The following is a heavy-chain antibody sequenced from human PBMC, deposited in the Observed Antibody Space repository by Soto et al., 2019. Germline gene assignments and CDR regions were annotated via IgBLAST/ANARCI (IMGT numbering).Heavy chain of an antibody. D-gene: IGHD7-27*01. CDR2: INSGSTVV. V-gene: IGHV3-48*02. CDR1: GFTFSTYS. Sequence: EVQLVESGGGLVQPGGSLRLSCVASGFTFSTYSMNWVRQSPGKGLEWVSFINSGSTVVYYADSVKGRFTISRDNAKNSLYLQMFSLRDEDTAVYYCAADHDGSNSDALDYWGLGTLVTFSS. CDR3: AADHDGSNSDALDY. J-gene: IGHJ4*02.